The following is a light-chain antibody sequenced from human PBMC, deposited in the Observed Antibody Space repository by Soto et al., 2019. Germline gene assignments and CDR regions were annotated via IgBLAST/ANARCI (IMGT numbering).Light chain of an antibody. J-gene: IGKJ1*01. CDR1: QSLSTN. Sequence: EIVMPQSPATLSVSPGERATLSCRASQSLSTNLAWYQQKPGQAPRLLIYGASTRATGIPARFSGSGSGTEFTLTISSLQSEDFAVYYCQQYNNWPPFAWTFGQGTKVDI. V-gene: IGKV3-15*01. CDR3: QQYNNWPPFAWT. CDR2: GAS.